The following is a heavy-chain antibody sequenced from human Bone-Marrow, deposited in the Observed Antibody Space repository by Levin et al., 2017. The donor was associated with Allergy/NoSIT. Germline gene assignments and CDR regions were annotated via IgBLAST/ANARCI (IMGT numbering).Heavy chain of an antibody. CDR2: IIPIFGSA. CDR3: AREGEDYSRKFDN. CDR1: GGTFSSHV. V-gene: IGHV1-69*01. D-gene: IGHD2-21*01. J-gene: IGHJ4*02. Sequence: PGESLKISCKASGGTFSSHVISWVRQVPGEGLEWMGGIIPIFGSAKYAQKFQGRVTITADESTRTAYMEMSSLRYEDTAVYYCAREGEDYSRKFDNWGQGTLVSVSS.